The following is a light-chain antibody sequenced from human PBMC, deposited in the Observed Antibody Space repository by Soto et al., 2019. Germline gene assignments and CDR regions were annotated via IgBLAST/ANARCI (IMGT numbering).Light chain of an antibody. V-gene: IGKV3-15*01. Sequence: EIVMTQSPATLSASPGERATLSCRASQSVSSNVAWYQQKPGQAPRLLIYDASTRATGIPARFSGSGSGTEFTLTISSLQSEDFAVYYCQQYNNWPPITFGGGTKVDIK. J-gene: IGKJ4*01. CDR2: DAS. CDR3: QQYNNWPPIT. CDR1: QSVSSN.